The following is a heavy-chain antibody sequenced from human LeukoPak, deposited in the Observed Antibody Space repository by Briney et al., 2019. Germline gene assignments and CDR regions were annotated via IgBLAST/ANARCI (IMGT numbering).Heavy chain of an antibody. CDR1: GYTFTSCG. Sequence: ASVKVSCKASGYTFTSCGISWVRQAPGQGLEWMGWISAYNGNTNYAQKLQGRVTMTTDTSTSTAYMELRSLRSDDTAVYYCASYDSSGRTLDYWGQGTLVTVSS. CDR3: ASYDSSGRTLDY. J-gene: IGHJ4*02. V-gene: IGHV1-18*01. CDR2: ISAYNGNT. D-gene: IGHD3-22*01.